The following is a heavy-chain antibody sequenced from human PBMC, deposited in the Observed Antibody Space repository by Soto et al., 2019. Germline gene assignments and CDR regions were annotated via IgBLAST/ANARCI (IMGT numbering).Heavy chain of an antibody. Sequence: SETLSLTCTVSGDSVTSVSDYWSWIRQPPGRGLEWIGYIYYSGSADYNPSLGSRVTISIDTSKNQFSLKLTSVTAADTAVYYCARGVGFGYYYYHMDLWGQGTTVTVSS. V-gene: IGHV4-61*01. CDR1: GDSVTSVSDY. J-gene: IGHJ6*02. CDR2: IYYSGSA. CDR3: ARGVGFGYYYYHMDL. D-gene: IGHD3-10*01.